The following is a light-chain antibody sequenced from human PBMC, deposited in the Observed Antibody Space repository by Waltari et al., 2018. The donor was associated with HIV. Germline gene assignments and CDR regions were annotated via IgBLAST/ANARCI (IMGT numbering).Light chain of an antibody. Sequence: QSVLTQPPSASGTPGQRVAISCSGSSSNIGSNYVYWYQQFPGTAPKVLIYRINQRPSVVPDRFSGSKSGTSASLAISALRSEDEADYYCATWDDSLSGPVFGGGTKLTVL. CDR2: RIN. J-gene: IGLJ3*02. CDR1: SSNIGSNY. V-gene: IGLV1-47*01. CDR3: ATWDDSLSGPV.